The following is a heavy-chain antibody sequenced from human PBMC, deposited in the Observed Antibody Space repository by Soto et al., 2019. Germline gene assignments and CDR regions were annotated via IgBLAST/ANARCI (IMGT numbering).Heavy chain of an antibody. CDR3: ARASIAARPVYYYSYYGMDV. Sequence: GESLKISCKGSGYRFTSYWIGWVRQMPGKGLEWMGIIYPGDSDTRYSPSFQGQVTISADKSISTAYLQWSSLKASDTAMYYCARASIAARPVYYYSYYGMDVWGQGTTVTVSS. J-gene: IGHJ6*02. CDR1: GYRFTSYW. V-gene: IGHV5-51*01. D-gene: IGHD6-6*01. CDR2: IYPGDSDT.